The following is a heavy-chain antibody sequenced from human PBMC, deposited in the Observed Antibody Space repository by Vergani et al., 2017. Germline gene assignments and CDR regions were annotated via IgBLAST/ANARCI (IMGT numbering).Heavy chain of an antibody. CDR1: GFTFSSYA. CDR2: ISGSGGST. J-gene: IGHJ4*02. V-gene: IGHV3-23*01. Sequence: EVQLLESGGGLVQPGGSLRLSCAASGFTFSSYAMSWVRQAPGKGLEWVSAISGSGGSTYYADSVKGRFTISRENSKNTLYLQMNSLRAEDTAVYYCALTGTTLVSPFDYWGQGTLVTVSS. CDR3: ALTGTTLVSPFDY. D-gene: IGHD1-20*01.